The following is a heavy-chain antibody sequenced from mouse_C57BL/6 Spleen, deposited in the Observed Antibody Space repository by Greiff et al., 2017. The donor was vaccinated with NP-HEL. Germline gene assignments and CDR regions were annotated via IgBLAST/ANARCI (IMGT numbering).Heavy chain of an antibody. D-gene: IGHD2-4*01. Sequence: VQLQQPGAELVRPGSSVKLSCKASGYTFTSYWMHWVKQRPIQGLEWIGNIDPSDSETHYNQKFKDKATLTVDKSSSTAYMQLSSLTSEDSAVYYCARAPSYYDSYCFDYWGQGTTLTVSS. CDR3: ARAPSYYDSYCFDY. V-gene: IGHV1-52*01. CDR2: IDPSDSET. J-gene: IGHJ2*01. CDR1: GYTFTSYW.